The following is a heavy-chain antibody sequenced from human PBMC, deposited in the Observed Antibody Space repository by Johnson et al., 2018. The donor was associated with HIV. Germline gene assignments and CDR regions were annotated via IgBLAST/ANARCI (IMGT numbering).Heavy chain of an antibody. J-gene: IGHJ3*02. Sequence: VQLVESGGGLIQPGGSLRLSCAASGFTVSSNYMSWVRQAPGKGLEWLSVIYSGGSTYYADSVKGRFTISRDNSKNTLYLQMHSLRAEDTAVYYCARDNRDYYDSSGPSAFDIWGQGTMVTVSS. V-gene: IGHV3-66*01. D-gene: IGHD3-22*01. CDR1: GFTVSSNY. CDR3: ARDNRDYYDSSGPSAFDI. CDR2: IYSGGST.